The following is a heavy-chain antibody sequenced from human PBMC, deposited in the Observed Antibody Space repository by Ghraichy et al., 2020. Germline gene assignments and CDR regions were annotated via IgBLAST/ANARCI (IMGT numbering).Heavy chain of an antibody. J-gene: IGHJ4*02. V-gene: IGHV3-23*01. CDR1: GFTFSSYA. CDR2: ISGSGGST. CDR3: AKDLDRSGSYRLDY. D-gene: IGHD1-26*01. Sequence: GGSLRLSCAASGFTFSSYAMSWVRQAPGKGLEWVSAISGSGGSTYYADSVKGRFTISRDNSKNTLYLQMNSLRAEDTAVYYCAKDLDRSGSYRLDYWGQGTLVTVSS.